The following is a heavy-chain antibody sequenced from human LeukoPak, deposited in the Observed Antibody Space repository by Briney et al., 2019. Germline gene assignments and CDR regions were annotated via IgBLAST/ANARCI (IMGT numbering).Heavy chain of an antibody. J-gene: IGHJ3*02. CDR3: ARAVGVTAIHNAFDI. CDR2: IYSGGGT. CDR1: GFTVSSNY. D-gene: IGHD2-21*02. V-gene: IGHV3-66*02. Sequence: GGSLRLSCAASGFTVSSNYMSWVRQAPGKGLEWVSVIYSGGGTDYADSVKGRFTISKDNSKNTLYLQMNSLRAEDTAVYYCARAVGVTAIHNAFDIWGQGTMVTVSS.